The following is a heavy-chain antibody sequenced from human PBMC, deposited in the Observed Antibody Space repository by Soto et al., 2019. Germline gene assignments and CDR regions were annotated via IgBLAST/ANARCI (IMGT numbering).Heavy chain of an antibody. D-gene: IGHD3-10*01. J-gene: IGHJ4*02. CDR1: GFSISTNW. Sequence: EGQLVESGGGLVQPGGSLRLSCAASGFSISTNWMHWVRQAPGKGLVWVSRINTDGSTTSSADSVKGRLTISRDNAKNTLFLQMHSLRSDDPAVYYCATGTIISQRGYWGRGTLVTVSS. CDR3: ATGTIISQRGY. V-gene: IGHV3-74*01. CDR2: INTDGSTT.